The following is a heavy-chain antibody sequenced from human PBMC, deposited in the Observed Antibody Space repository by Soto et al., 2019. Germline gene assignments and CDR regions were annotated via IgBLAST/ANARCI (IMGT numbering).Heavy chain of an antibody. Sequence: GGSLRLSCAASGFTFENVWMSWVRQAPGKGLEWVGLIRSTANGGATDYAASVKGRFTISRGDSKDTLYLQMDNLKSEDTGVYYCITGYCGGGGVCYRWGQGTLVTVSS. V-gene: IGHV3-15*03. CDR1: GFTFENVW. CDR2: IRSTANGGAT. D-gene: IGHD2-15*01. J-gene: IGHJ4*02. CDR3: ITGYCGGGGVCYR.